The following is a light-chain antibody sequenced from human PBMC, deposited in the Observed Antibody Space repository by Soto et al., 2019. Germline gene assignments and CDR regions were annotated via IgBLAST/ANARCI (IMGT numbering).Light chain of an antibody. V-gene: IGKV3-15*01. CDR1: YTVGTN. CDR3: HQYSNTFRT. J-gene: IGKJ5*01. CDR2: DTS. Sequence: ILLPQFPAALSVSGWERATLSCWASYTVGTNLAWYQQKPGQAPRLLIYDTSTRATGVPARFSGSGSGTEFTLTISNLQAEDSAVYHCHQYSNTFRTVGQGTRLEIK.